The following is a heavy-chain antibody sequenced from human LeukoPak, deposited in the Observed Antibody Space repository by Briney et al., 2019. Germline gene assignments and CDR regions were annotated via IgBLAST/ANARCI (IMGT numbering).Heavy chain of an antibody. CDR1: DGSISSSNYS. CDR3: ARESIAAANGAFDI. D-gene: IGHD6-13*01. Sequence: SETLSLTCTVSDGSISSSNYSWGWIRQPPGGGLEWIGSFFHTGSTFYNPSLKSRVTISVDTSKNQFSLQLSSVTAADTAVYYCARESIAAANGAFDIWGQGTMVTVSS. J-gene: IGHJ3*02. CDR2: FFHTGST. V-gene: IGHV4-39*07.